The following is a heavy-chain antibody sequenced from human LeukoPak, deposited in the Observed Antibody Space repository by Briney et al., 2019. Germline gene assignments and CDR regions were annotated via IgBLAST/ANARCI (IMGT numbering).Heavy chain of an antibody. CDR2: INSDGSST. D-gene: IGHD6-13*01. V-gene: IGHV3-74*01. Sequence: PGGSLRLSCAASGFTFSSYGMHWVRQAPGKGLGWVSRINSDGSSTNYADSVKGRFTISRDNAKNTLYLQMNSLRAEDTAVYYCASGVAAAGRDYFDYWGQGTLVTVSS. J-gene: IGHJ4*02. CDR1: GFTFSSYG. CDR3: ASGVAAAGRDYFDY.